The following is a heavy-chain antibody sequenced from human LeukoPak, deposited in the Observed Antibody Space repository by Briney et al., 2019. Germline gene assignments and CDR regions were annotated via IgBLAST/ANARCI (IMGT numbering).Heavy chain of an antibody. CDR1: GGSISRGDYY. V-gene: IGHV4-30-4*08. J-gene: IGHJ4*02. Sequence: SQTLSLTGTISGGSISRGDYYSSWIRQPPGKDVEWIGCSYYCGSTHYHPSLKSRVTISVHTSKNQFSLKLSSVTAADTAVYYCARANKYCSSTSCSFDYWGQGTLVTVSS. CDR3: ARANKYCSSTSCSFDY. D-gene: IGHD2-2*01. CDR2: SYYCGST.